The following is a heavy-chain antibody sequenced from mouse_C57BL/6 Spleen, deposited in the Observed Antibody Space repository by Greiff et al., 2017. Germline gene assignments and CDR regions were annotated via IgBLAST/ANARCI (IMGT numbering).Heavy chain of an antibody. J-gene: IGHJ3*01. V-gene: IGHV1-26*01. CDR3: ARKGIYYDYDDGFAY. Sequence: VQLQQSGPELVKPGASVKISCKASGYTFTDYYMNWVKQSHGKSLEWIGDINPNNGGTSYNQKFKGKATLTVDKSSSTAYMELRSLTSEDSAVYYCARKGIYYDYDDGFAYWGQGTLVTVSA. CDR2: INPNNGGT. D-gene: IGHD2-4*01. CDR1: GYTFTDYY.